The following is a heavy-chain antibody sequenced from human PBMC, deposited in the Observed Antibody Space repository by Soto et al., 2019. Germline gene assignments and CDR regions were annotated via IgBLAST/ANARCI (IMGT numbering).Heavy chain of an antibody. J-gene: IGHJ4*02. CDR2: IYYSGST. V-gene: IGHV4-59*01. D-gene: IGHD5-12*01. CDR1: GGSISSYY. CDR3: ARDENRDGYNYYFDY. Sequence: SETLSLTCTVSGGSISSYYWSWIRQPPGKGLEWIGYIYYSGSTNYNPSLKSRVTTSVDTSKNQFSLELSSVTAADTAVYYCARDENRDGYNYYFDYWGQGTLVTVSS.